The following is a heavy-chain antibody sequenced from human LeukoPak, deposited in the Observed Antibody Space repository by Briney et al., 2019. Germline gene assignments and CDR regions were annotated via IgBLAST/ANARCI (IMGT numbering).Heavy chain of an antibody. CDR3: ARLWFGESWFDP. CDR1: DGPISSSH. D-gene: IGHD3-10*01. V-gene: IGHV4-59*01. Sequence: SETLSLTCNVSDGPISSSHWIWIRQSPGKGLEWIGYIYHIGNTNYNPSLKSRLTISVDTSKSQFSLKLSSVNAADTAVYYCARLWFGESWFDPWSQGTLVTVSS. J-gene: IGHJ5*02. CDR2: IYHIGNT.